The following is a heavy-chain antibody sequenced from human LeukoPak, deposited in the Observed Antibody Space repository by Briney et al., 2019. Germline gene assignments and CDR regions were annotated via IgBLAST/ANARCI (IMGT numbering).Heavy chain of an antibody. CDR1: GGSISSYY. CDR2: IYTSGST. J-gene: IGHJ3*02. V-gene: IGHV4-4*09. CDR3: ARQGAAAVKARGAFDI. D-gene: IGHD6-13*01. Sequence: PSETLSLTCTVSGGSISSYYWSWIRQPPGKGLEWIGYIYTSGSTNSNPSLKSRVTISVDTSKNQFSLKLSSVTAADTAVYYCARQGAAAVKARGAFDIWGQGTMVTVSS.